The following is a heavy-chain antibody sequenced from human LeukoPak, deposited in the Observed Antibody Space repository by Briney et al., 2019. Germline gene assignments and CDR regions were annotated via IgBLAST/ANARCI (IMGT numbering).Heavy chain of an antibody. V-gene: IGHV4-39*01. CDR2: IYYSRGT. Sequence: SETLSLTCTVSGGSISSSSYYWGWIRQPPGKGLEWIGSIYYSRGTHYNPSLKSRVTISVDTSKNEFSLKLSSVTAADTAVYYCARNNTLMMYPRGGEDKGFDYWGQGTLVTVSS. D-gene: IGHD2-8*01. J-gene: IGHJ4*02. CDR3: ARNNTLMMYPRGGEDKGFDY. CDR1: GGSISSSSYY.